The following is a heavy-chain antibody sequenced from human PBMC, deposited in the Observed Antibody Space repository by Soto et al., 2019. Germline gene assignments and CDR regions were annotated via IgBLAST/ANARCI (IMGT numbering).Heavy chain of an antibody. V-gene: IGHV4-34*01. Sequence: QVQLQQWGAGLLKPSETLSLTCAVYGGSFSGYYWSWIRQPPGKGLEWIGEINHSGSTNYNPSLKSRVTISEDTSKNHFSLKPSSVTAADTAVYYCARGVVASYWGQGTLVTVSS. CDR1: GGSFSGYY. D-gene: IGHD5-12*01. J-gene: IGHJ4*02. CDR2: INHSGST. CDR3: ARGVVASY.